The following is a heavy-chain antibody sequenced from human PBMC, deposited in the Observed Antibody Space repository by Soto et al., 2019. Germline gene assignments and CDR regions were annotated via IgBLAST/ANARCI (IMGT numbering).Heavy chain of an antibody. CDR2: INPNSGGT. V-gene: IGHV1-2*02. J-gene: IGHJ5*02. CDR1: GYTFTGYY. D-gene: IGHD2-2*01. CDR3: ASESHRGDIVVAPSFDR. Sequence: ASVKVSCKASGYTFTGYYMHWVRQAPGQGLEWMGWINPNSGGTNYAQKFQGRVTMTRDTSISTAYMELSRLRSDDTAVYYCASESHRGDIVVAPSFDRWGQGTLVIVSS.